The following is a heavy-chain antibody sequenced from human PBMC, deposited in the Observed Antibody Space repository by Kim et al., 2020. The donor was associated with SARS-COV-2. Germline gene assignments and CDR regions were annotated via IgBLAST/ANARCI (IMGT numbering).Heavy chain of an antibody. Sequence: ASVKVSCKASGYTFTSNTLHWVRQAPGQGLEWMGWINVANGNRKYLQKFQDRLSITRDTSATTAYMELRSLTTEDTAVYYCARDGTTRNGGYYSDYWGQRTPVTLSS. CDR2: INVANGNR. D-gene: IGHD1-1*01. J-gene: IGHJ4*02. CDR3: ARDGTTRNGGYYSDY. V-gene: IGHV1-3*01. CDR1: GYTFTSNT.